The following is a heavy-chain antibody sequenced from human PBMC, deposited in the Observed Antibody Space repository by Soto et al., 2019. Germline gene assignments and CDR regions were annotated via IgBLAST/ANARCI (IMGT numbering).Heavy chain of an antibody. J-gene: IGHJ4*02. D-gene: IGHD4-17*01. CDR3: AKSPFGDYESYLDH. CDR2: ISWNSDTI. CDR1: GFTFHDYA. Sequence: DVQLVESGGGLVQPGRSLTLSCAASGFTFHDYAMHWVRQAPGEGLEWVSAISWNSDTIAYADSVRGRFTIARDNAKNSLYLQMHSLRTEDTAFYYCAKSPFGDYESYLDHWGQGTLVTVSS. V-gene: IGHV3-9*01.